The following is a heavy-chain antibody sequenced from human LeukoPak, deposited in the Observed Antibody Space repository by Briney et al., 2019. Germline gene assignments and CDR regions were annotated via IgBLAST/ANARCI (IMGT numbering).Heavy chain of an antibody. J-gene: IGHJ4*02. CDR3: ARAPGYYYDSSGYFY. CDR2: IIPIFGTA. V-gene: IGHV1-69*01. D-gene: IGHD3-22*01. CDR1: GGTFSSYA. Sequence: SVKVSCKASGGTFSSYAISWVRQAPGQGLEWMGGIIPIFGTANYAQKFQGRVTITADESTSTAHMELSSLRSEDTAVYYCARAPGYYYDSSGYFYWGQGTLVTVSS.